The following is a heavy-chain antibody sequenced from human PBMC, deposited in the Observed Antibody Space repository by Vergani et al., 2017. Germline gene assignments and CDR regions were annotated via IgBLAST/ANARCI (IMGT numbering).Heavy chain of an antibody. CDR2: INPNSGGT. CDR1: GYTFTGYY. D-gene: IGHD6-13*01. CDR3: ARAGIANLGNWYFDL. V-gene: IGHV1-2*04. Sequence: QVQLVQSGAEVKKPGASVKVSCKASGYTFTGYYMHWVRQAPGQGLEWMGWINPNSGGTNYAQKFQGWVTMTRDTSIRTAYMELSRLRSDDTAVYYCARAGIANLGNWYFDLWGRGTLVTVSS. J-gene: IGHJ2*01.